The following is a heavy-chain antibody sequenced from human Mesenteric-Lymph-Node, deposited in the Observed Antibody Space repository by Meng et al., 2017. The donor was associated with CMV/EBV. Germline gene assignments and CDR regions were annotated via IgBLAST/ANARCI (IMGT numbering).Heavy chain of an antibody. V-gene: IGHV4-4*02. CDR3: ARLGRYCSNTNCYLFDY. CDR1: GASIKSNDW. CDR2: IFHSGPT. Sequence: SETLSLTCTVSGASIKSNDWWSWVRQPPGKGLEWIGEIFHSGPTAYNPSLKGRVTISVDSSKSQFSLTLTSLTAADTAVYYCARLGRYCSNTNCYLFDYWGQGTLVTVSS. J-gene: IGHJ4*02. D-gene: IGHD2-2*01.